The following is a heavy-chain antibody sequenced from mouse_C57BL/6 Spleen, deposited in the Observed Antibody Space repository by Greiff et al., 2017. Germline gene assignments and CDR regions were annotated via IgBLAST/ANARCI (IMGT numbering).Heavy chain of an antibody. CDR3: ARDDYDGGVDY. J-gene: IGHJ2*01. CDR1: GYTFTDYY. V-gene: IGHV1-26*01. D-gene: IGHD2-4*01. CDR2: INPNNGGT. Sequence: EVQLQQSGPELVKPGASVKISCKASGYTFTDYYMNWVKQSHGKSLEWIGDINPNNGGTSYNQKFKGKATLTVDKSSSTAYMELRSLTSEDSAVYYCARDDYDGGVDYWGQGTTLTVSS.